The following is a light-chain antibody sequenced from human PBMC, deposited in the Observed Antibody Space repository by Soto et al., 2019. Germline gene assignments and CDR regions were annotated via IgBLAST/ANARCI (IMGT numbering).Light chain of an antibody. V-gene: IGKV3-20*01. CDR3: QQYANSPRT. CDR2: GAS. Sequence: EIVLTQSPGTLSLSPGERATLSCRASQGVNNNYLAWYQQKPGQPPRLLIYGASSRATDIPDRFSGSGSGTDFTLTISRLEPEDFAVYYCQQYANSPRTFGQGTKVEIK. CDR1: QGVNNNY. J-gene: IGKJ1*01.